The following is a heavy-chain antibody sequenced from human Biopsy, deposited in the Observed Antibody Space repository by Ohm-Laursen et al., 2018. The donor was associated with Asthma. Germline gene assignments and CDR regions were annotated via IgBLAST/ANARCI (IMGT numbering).Heavy chain of an antibody. CDR2: ISSSESTK. CDR1: GFSFSDYY. CDR3: ARGDSSNWSHYYFDY. J-gene: IGHJ4*02. D-gene: IGHD3-22*01. V-gene: IGHV3-11*01. Sequence: SLRLSCAASGFSFSDYYMTWMCQAPGKGLEWVSSISSSESTKYPAESVQGRFTISRDNAQKSLFLQMNSLRAEDTAIYYCARGDSSNWSHYYFDYWGQGTLVTVSS.